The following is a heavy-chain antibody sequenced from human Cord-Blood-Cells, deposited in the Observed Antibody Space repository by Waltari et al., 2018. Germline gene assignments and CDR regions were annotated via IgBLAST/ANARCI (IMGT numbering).Heavy chain of an antibody. CDR1: GFTFSSSA. CDR3: AKSGSSWNWFDP. CDR2: ISGSGGST. V-gene: IGHV3-23*01. J-gene: IGHJ5*02. Sequence: EVQLLESGGGLVQPGGSLRLSCAASGFTFSSSAMCWVRQAPGKGLEWVSAISGSGGSTYYADSVKGRFTISRDNSKNTLYLQMNSLRAEDTAVYYCAKSGSSWNWFDPWGQGTLVTVSS. D-gene: IGHD6-13*01.